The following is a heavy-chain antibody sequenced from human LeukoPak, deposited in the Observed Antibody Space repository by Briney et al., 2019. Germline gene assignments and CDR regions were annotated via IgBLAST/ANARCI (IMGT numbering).Heavy chain of an antibody. V-gene: IGHV4-59*01. CDR3: ARGGWSLDY. Sequence: PSETLSLTCTVSGASISSFYWSWIRQSPGKALEWIGYIHYSGSTNYNPSLKSRVTMSVDASKNQFSLKVSSVTAADTAVYYCARGGWSLDYWGRGALVTVSS. CDR1: GASISSFY. J-gene: IGHJ4*02. CDR2: IHYSGST. D-gene: IGHD3-3*01.